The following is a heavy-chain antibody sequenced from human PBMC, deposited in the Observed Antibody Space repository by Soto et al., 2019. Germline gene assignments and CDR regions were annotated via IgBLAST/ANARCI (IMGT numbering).Heavy chain of an antibody. CDR1: GFTFSIYT. D-gene: IGHD3-3*01. Sequence: VQLLESGGGLVQPAGSLRLSCAASGFTFSIYTMSWFRQAPGKGLEWVAVISYDGSNKYYADSVKGRFTISRDNSKNTLYLQMNSLRAEDTAVYYCAKEDDFWSGYYRYFDYWGQGTLVTVSS. J-gene: IGHJ4*02. CDR2: ISYDGSNK. CDR3: AKEDDFWSGYYRYFDY. V-gene: IGHV3-30*18.